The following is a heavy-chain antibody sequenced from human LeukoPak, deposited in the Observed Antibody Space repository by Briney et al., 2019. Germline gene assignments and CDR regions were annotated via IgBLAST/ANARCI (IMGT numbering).Heavy chain of an antibody. V-gene: IGHV1-46*01. CDR2: INPSGGST. D-gene: IGHD3-10*01. CDR3: VREASVLLWFGELLSGERYNWFDP. J-gene: IGHJ5*02. Sequence: GASVKVSCKASGYTFTSYYMHWVRQAPGQGLEWMGIINPSGGSTSYAQKFQGRVTMTRDTSTSTVYMELSSLRSEDTAVYYCVREASVLLWFGELLSGERYNWFDPWGQGTLVTVSS. CDR1: GYTFTSYY.